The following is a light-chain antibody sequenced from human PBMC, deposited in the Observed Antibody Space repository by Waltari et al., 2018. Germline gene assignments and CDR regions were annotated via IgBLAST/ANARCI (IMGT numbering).Light chain of an antibody. CDR3: QQYYSNPAT. J-gene: IGKJ1*01. CDR2: AAS. CDR1: QGISRY. V-gene: IGKV1-8*01. Sequence: ALRITQSPSSLSASTGDRVTNTCRASQGISRYLAWYQQKPGKAPKVLIYAASTLQSGVPSRFSGSGSGTDFTLTISCLQSEDFAIYYCQQYYSNPATFGQGTKVEIK.